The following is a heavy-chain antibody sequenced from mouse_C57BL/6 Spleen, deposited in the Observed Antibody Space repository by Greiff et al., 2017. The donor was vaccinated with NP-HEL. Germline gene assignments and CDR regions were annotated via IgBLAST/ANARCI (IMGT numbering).Heavy chain of an antibody. CDR3: ASGPLYSNYVLWFAY. D-gene: IGHD2-5*01. J-gene: IGHJ3*01. CDR2: IDPSDSET. CDR1: GYTFTSYW. Sequence: QVQLQQPGAELVRPGSSVKLSCKASGYTFTSYWMHWVKQRPIQGLEWIGNIDPSDSETHYNQKFKDKATLTVDKSSSTAYMQLSSLTSEDSAVYYCASGPLYSNYVLWFAYWGQGTLVTVSA. V-gene: IGHV1-52*01.